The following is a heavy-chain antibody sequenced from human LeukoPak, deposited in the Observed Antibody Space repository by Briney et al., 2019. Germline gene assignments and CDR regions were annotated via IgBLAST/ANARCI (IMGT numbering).Heavy chain of an antibody. CDR3: ARGQRQWLVYWFDP. J-gene: IGHJ5*02. CDR2: IYYSGST. Sequence: KPSETLSLTCTVSGGSISSYYWSWIRQPPGKGLEWIGYIYYSGSTNYNPSLKSRVTISVDTSKNQFSLKLSSVTAADTAVYYCARGQRQWLVYWFDPWGQGTLVTVSS. D-gene: IGHD6-19*01. V-gene: IGHV4-59*01. CDR1: GGSISSYY.